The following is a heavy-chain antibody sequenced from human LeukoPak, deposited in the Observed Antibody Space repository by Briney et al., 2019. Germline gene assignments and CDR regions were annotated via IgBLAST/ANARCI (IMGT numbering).Heavy chain of an antibody. J-gene: IGHJ4*02. Sequence: GGSLRLSCAASGFSFSNTSMSWVRQAPGKGLERLGLIKSKSDGGATEYTAPVKGRFTISRDDSTNTLFLQMNSLKIEDTAVYYCTTGGLGSWGQGTLVTVSS. CDR1: GFSFSNTS. V-gene: IGHV3-15*01. CDR2: IKSKSDGGAT. CDR3: TTGGLGS.